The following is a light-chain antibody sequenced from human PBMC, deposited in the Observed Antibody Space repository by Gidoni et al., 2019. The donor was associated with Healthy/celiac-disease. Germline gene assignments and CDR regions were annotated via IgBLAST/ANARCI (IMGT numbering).Light chain of an antibody. CDR1: QSLDKF. CDR2: AAS. J-gene: IGKJ1*01. V-gene: IGKV1-39*01. CDR3: QQYHGPPWT. Sequence: DVQRTQSPSSLSATVGDRVTITCRASQSLDKFLNWYQQIPGKAPKLLIYAASTLQRGVPSRFSGSGSGTQFTLTITSLHPEDSATYFCQQYHGPPWTFXXXTKVEIK.